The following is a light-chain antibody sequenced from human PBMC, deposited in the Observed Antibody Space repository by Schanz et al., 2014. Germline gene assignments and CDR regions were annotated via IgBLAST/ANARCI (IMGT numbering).Light chain of an antibody. CDR3: QQYSEWPPLT. CDR1: QSIRSN. V-gene: IGKV3-15*01. CDR2: GAS. Sequence: EIVMTQSPATLSVSPGERATLSCRASQSIRSNLAWYQQKPGQAPRLLIYGASTRATGVPARFSGSGSGTYFTLSISSLQSEDFAVYYCQQYSEWPPLTFGQGTKVEV. J-gene: IGKJ1*01.